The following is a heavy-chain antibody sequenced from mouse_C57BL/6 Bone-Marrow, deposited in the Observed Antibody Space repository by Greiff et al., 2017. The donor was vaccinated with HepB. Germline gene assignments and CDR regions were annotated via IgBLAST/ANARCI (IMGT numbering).Heavy chain of an antibody. Sequence: QVQLKQPGAELVRPGTSVKLSCKASGYTFTSYWMHWVKQRPGQGLEWIGVIDPSDSYTNYNQKFKGKATLTVDTSSSTAYMQLSSLTSEDSAVYYCARHGWFAYWGQGTLVTVSA. CDR3: ARHGWFAY. V-gene: IGHV1-59*01. CDR2: IDPSDSYT. J-gene: IGHJ3*01. CDR1: GYTFTSYW.